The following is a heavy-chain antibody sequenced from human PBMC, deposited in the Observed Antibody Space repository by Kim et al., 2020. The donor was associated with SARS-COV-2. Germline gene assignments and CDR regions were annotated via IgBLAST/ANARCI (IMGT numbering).Heavy chain of an antibody. CDR2: IYYSGST. V-gene: IGHV4-39*01. J-gene: IGHJ6*04. D-gene: IGHD2-2*01. Sequence: SETLSLTCTVSGGSISSSSYSWGWIRQPPGKGLEWIGSIYYSGSTYYNPSLKSRVTVSVDTSRKQFSLKLSSVTAADTAVYYCARHGSSTGGLYGMDVWGKGTTVTVSS. CDR1: GGSISSSSYS. CDR3: ARHGSSTGGLYGMDV.